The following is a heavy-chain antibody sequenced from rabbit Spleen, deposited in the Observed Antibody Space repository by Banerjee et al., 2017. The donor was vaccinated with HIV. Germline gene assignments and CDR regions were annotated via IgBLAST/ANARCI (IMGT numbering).Heavy chain of an antibody. CDR2: IDTNDGDT. V-gene: IGHV1S45*01. CDR1: GFDFSSNW. Sequence: QEQLVESGGDLVKPGASLTLTCIASGFDFSSNWICWVRQAPGKGLEWVACIDTNDGDTDYANWPKGRFTISKASSTTVTLQMTSLTAADTATYFCARGDWTYDYGNYISWLDLWGPGTLVTVS. D-gene: IGHD2-1*01. CDR3: ARGDWTYDYGNYISWLDL. J-gene: IGHJ5*01.